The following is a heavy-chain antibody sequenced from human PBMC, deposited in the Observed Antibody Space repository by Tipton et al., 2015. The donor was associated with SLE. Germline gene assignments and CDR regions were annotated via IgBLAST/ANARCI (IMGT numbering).Heavy chain of an antibody. V-gene: IGHV4-39*07. D-gene: IGHD2-8*01. J-gene: IGHJ4*01. CDR1: GDSVTSSGYY. CDR3: ARGGASVLIRNCYFDY. CDR2: IYYSGST. Sequence: LRLSCTATGDSVTSSGYYWGWIRQPPGKGLEWIGSIYYSGSTYYNPSLKSRVSISVDTSKNQFFLNLHSVTAADTAVYYCARGGASVLIRNCYFDYWGQGSLVTVSS.